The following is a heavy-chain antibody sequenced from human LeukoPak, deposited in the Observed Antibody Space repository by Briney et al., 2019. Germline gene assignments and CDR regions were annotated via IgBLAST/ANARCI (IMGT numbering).Heavy chain of an antibody. CDR2: ISGSGESI. CDR3: AKDWGY. Sequence: GGSLRLSCAASGFTFGSFPMNWVRQAPGKGLEWVSGISGSGESIHDADSVESRFTISRDNTKNTLYLQMNSLRVEDTAVYYCAKDWGYWGQGTLVTVSS. J-gene: IGHJ4*02. CDR1: GFTFGSFP. D-gene: IGHD3-16*01. V-gene: IGHV3-23*01.